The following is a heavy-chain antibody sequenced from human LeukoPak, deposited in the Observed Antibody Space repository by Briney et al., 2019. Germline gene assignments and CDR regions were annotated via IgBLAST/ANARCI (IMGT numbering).Heavy chain of an antibody. Sequence: SETLSLTCAVSGGPISSSNWWSWVRQPPGKGLEWIGEIFHSGSTNYNPPLKSRVTISVDKPKNQFSLNLTSATAADTAVYYCARDQCRGGSCYSFDPGGQGTLVTVSS. CDR2: IFHSGST. CDR1: GGPISSSNW. V-gene: IGHV4-4*02. D-gene: IGHD2-15*01. J-gene: IGHJ5*02. CDR3: ARDQCRGGSCYSFDP.